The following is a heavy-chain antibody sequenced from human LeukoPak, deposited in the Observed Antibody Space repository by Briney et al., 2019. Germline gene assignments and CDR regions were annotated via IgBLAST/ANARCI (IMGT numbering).Heavy chain of an antibody. CDR3: ATGERLVPAAMWFDY. Sequence: ASVKVSCKASGYTFTDYYMHWVRQAPGQGLEWMGWINPKSGGRSYAQRFQGRATMTRDTSISTAYMELSRLRSDDTAVYYCATGERLVPAAMWFDYWGQGTLVTVSS. CDR1: GYTFTDYY. CDR2: INPKSGGR. D-gene: IGHD2-2*01. V-gene: IGHV1-2*02. J-gene: IGHJ4*02.